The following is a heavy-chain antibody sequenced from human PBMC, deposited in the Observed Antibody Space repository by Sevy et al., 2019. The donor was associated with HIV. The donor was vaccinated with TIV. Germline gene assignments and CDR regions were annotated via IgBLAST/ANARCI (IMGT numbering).Heavy chain of an antibody. CDR1: GFTFSSYG. CDR3: AKDVRGDSYGPHFDY. V-gene: IGHV3-30*18. CDR2: ISYDGSNK. D-gene: IGHD5-18*01. J-gene: IGHJ4*02. Sequence: GGSLRLSCAASGFTFSSYGMHWVRQAPGKGLEWVAVISYDGSNKYYADSVKGRFTISRDNSKNTLYLQMNSLRAEDTAVYYCAKDVRGDSYGPHFDYWGQGTLVTVSS.